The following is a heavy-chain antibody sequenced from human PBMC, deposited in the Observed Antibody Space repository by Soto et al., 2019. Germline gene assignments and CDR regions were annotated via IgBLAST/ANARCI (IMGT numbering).Heavy chain of an antibody. Sequence: SETLSLTCTVFGGSVSDNFWSWVRQPAGKGPEYIGRIHARGSTNYNPSLKSRVTMSVDTSHNQFSLKLSSVTAADTAVYYCAREGIAVAGTWYYYGMDVWGQGTTVTVSS. CDR3: AREGIAVAGTWYYYGMDV. D-gene: IGHD6-19*01. CDR1: GGSVSDNF. V-gene: IGHV4-4*07. J-gene: IGHJ6*02. CDR2: IHARGST.